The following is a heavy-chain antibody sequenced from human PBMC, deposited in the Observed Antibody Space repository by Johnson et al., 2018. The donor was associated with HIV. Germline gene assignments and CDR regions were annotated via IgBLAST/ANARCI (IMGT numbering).Heavy chain of an antibody. J-gene: IGHJ3*02. CDR3: ARDASDAFDI. V-gene: IGHV3-30*14. Sequence: VQLVESGGGVVRPEKSLRLSCAASGFTFSSYAMHWVRQAPGKGLEWVAVISFDGSNKYYADSVKGRFTISRDNSKNTLYLQMNSLRAEDTAVYYCARDASDAFDIWGQGTMVTVSS. CDR1: GFTFSSYA. CDR2: ISFDGSNK.